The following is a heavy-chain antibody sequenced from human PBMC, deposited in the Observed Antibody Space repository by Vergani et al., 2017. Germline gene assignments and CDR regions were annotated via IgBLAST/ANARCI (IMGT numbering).Heavy chain of an antibody. CDR3: AREHMDIVVVPAATSDYYYYYMDV. V-gene: IGHV4-61*02. J-gene: IGHJ6*03. CDR2: IYTSGST. D-gene: IGHD2-2*03. CDR1: GGSISSGSYY. Sequence: QLQLQESDPGLVKPSETLSLTCTVSGGSISSGSYYWSWIRQPAGKGLEWIGRIYTSGSTNYNPSLKSRVTMSVDTSKNQFSLKLSSVTAADTAVYYCAREHMDIVVVPAATSDYYYYYMDVWGKGTTVTVSS.